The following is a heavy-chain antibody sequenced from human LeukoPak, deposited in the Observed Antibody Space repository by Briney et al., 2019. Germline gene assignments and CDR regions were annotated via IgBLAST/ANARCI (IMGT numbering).Heavy chain of an antibody. CDR2: INHSGST. D-gene: IGHD4-11*01. CDR3: ASGLVTTVTNAFDI. CDR1: GGSFSGYY. J-gene: IGHJ3*02. Sequence: PSETLSLTCAVYGGSFSGYYWSWIRQPPGKGLEWIGEINHSGSTNYNPSLKSRVTISVDTSKNQFSLKLSSVTAADTAVYYCASGLVTTVTNAFDISGQGTMVTASS. V-gene: IGHV4-34*01.